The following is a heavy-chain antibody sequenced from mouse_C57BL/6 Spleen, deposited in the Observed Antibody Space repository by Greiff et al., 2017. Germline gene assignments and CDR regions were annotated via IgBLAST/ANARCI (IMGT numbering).Heavy chain of an antibody. J-gene: IGHJ3*01. CDR2: IDPSDSET. D-gene: IGHD2-2*01. CDR1: GYTFTSYW. V-gene: IGHV1-52*01. CDR3: ARGNYGYDRCAY. Sequence: QVQLQQPGAELVRPGSSVKLSCKASGYTFTSYWMHWVKQRPIQGLEWIGNIDPSDSETHYNQKFKDKATLTVDKSSSTAYMQLSSLTSEDSAVYYCARGNYGYDRCAYWGQGTLVTVSA.